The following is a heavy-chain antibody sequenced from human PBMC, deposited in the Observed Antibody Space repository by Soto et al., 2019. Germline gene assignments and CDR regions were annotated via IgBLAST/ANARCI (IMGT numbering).Heavy chain of an antibody. Sequence: NPSETLSLTCTVSGGSISSGGYYWSWIRQHPGKGLEWIGYIYYSGSTYYNPSLKSRVTISVDTSKNQFSLKLSSVTAADTAVYYCARDAYYYYYGMDVWGQGTTVTVSS. CDR3: ARDAYYYYYGMDV. CDR1: GGSISSGGYY. J-gene: IGHJ6*02. V-gene: IGHV4-31*03. CDR2: IYYSGST.